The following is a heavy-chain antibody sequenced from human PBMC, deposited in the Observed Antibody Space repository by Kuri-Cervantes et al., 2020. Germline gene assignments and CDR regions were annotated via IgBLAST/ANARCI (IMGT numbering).Heavy chain of an antibody. V-gene: IGHV3-48*04. CDR3: ARESAGPVTWDYMDV. D-gene: IGHD4-17*01. CDR2: ISTTSGTT. Sequence: GESLKISCVASGFKLSEHHVNWVRQAPGKGPEWVSFISTTSGTTHCADSVKGRFTISRDNAKNSVSLQMNSLRGDDTATYYCARESAGPVTWDYMDVWGKGTAVTVSS. J-gene: IGHJ6*03. CDR1: GFKLSEHH.